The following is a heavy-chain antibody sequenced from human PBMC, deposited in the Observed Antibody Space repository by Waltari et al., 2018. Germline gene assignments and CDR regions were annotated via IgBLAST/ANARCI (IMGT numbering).Heavy chain of an antibody. J-gene: IGHJ4*02. Sequence: QLQLQESGPGLVKPSETLSLTCTVAGGSISSSSSYWAWIRQPPGKGLEWIGSIYYSGSTYYNPSLKSRVTISVDTSKNQFSLKLSSVTAADTAVYYCARRGPVVGANYWGQGTLVTVSS. CDR1: GGSISSSSSY. V-gene: IGHV4-39*01. CDR3: ARRGPVVGANY. D-gene: IGHD1-26*01. CDR2: IYYSGST.